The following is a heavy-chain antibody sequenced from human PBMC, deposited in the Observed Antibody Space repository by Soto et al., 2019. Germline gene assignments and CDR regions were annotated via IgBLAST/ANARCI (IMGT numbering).Heavy chain of an antibody. CDR3: ARYRREAVAGYTLDN. J-gene: IGHJ4*02. CDR1: DGSISNFY. CDR2: VYNSGST. Sequence: PSETLSLTCTVSDGSISNFYWTWIRQPPGKGLEWIGYVYNSGSTNYNPSLKSRVTISEDTSKSQFSLKVNSMTAADTAVYYCARYRREAVAGYTLDNWGQGILVTVSS. V-gene: IGHV4-59*01. D-gene: IGHD6-13*01.